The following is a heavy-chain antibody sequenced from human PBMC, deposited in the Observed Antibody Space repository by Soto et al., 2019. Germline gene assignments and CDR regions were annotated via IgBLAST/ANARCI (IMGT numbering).Heavy chain of an antibody. CDR2: ISGSGGST. CDR3: AKDQMPAPSGVVGVLDY. V-gene: IGHV3-23*01. CDR1: GFTFSSYA. D-gene: IGHD3-3*01. Sequence: GGSLRLSCAASGFTFSSYAMSWVRQAPGKGLEWVSAISGSGGSTYYADSVKGRFTISRDNSKNTLYLQMNSLRAEDTAVYYCAKDQMPAPSGVVGVLDYWGQGTLVTVSS. J-gene: IGHJ4*02.